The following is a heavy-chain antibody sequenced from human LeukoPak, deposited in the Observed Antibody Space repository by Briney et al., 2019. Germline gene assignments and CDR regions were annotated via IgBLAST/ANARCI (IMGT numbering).Heavy chain of an antibody. CDR2: IYYSGST. CDR1: GGSLSSSSYY. D-gene: IGHD2-2*01. CDR3: ARHDVVVVPAAIFYNWFDP. J-gene: IGHJ5*02. V-gene: IGHV4-39*01. Sequence: PSETLSLTCTVSGGSLSSSSYYWGWIRQPPGKGLEWIGSIYYSGSTYYNPSLKGRVTISVDTSKNQFSLKLSSVTAADTAVYYCARHDVVVVPAAIFYNWFDPWGQGTLVTVSS.